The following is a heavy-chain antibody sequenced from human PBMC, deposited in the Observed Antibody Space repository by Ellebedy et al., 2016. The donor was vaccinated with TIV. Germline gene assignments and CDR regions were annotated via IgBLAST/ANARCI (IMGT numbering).Heavy chain of an antibody. CDR2: IILSSGTA. CDR1: GGTFSSYS. D-gene: IGHD2-15*01. V-gene: IGHV1-69*13. J-gene: IGHJ6*02. Sequence: AASVKVSCKTSGGTFSSYSINWVRQAPGQGLEWMGGIILSSGTANYAQKFKGRVTISADESTSTAYMELRSLRSADTAVYFCARVVVLPANPTSTYGMDIWGQGTTVTVSS. CDR3: ARVVVLPANPTSTYGMDI.